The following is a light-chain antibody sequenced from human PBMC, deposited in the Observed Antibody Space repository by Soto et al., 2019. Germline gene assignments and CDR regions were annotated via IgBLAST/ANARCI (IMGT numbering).Light chain of an antibody. V-gene: IGLV1-40*01. CDR1: SSNIGAGYD. J-gene: IGLJ1*01. CDR3: SAYTTRSAV. Sequence: QSVLTQPPSVSGAPGQRVTISCTGSSSNIGAGYDVHWYQQLPGTAPKLLIYGNINRPSGVPDRFSGSKSGTSASLAITGLQAEDEADYYCSAYTTRSAVFGTGTKLTVL. CDR2: GNI.